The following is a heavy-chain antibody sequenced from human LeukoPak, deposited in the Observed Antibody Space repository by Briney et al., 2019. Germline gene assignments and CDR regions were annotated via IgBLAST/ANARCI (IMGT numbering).Heavy chain of an antibody. CDR1: GYTFTSYG. J-gene: IGHJ6*04. CDR3: ARGLISPGYYYYYYGMDV. D-gene: IGHD2-15*01. CDR2: ISAYNGNT. Sequence: ASVNVSCKASGYTFTSYGISWVRQPPGQGREGMGWISAYNGNTNYAQKLQGRGTMTTDTSTSTAYMALRSLRSDDTAVYYCARGLISPGYYYYYYGMDVWGKGTTVTVSS. V-gene: IGHV1-18*04.